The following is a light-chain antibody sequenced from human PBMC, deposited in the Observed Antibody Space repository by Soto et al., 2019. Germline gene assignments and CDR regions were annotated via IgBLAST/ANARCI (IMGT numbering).Light chain of an antibody. Sequence: EIVLTQSPGTLSVSPGERATLSCRASQTISSNYLAWYQQKPGQAPSLLIYGTSSRATGIPVRFSGSGSGTDFTLTISRLEPEDSAICYCQQYVSWTFGQGTKVEIK. V-gene: IGKV3-20*01. CDR2: GTS. CDR3: QQYVSWT. J-gene: IGKJ1*01. CDR1: QTISSNY.